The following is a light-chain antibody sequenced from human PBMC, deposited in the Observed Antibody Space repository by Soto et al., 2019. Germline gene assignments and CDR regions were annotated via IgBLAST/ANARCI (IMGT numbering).Light chain of an antibody. V-gene: IGKV1-39*01. CDR2: SAT. Sequence: IQMTQSPSSLSASVGDRVTITCRPSQSISNYLNWYQQKPGEAPKALIYSATNLQSGVPSRFSGSASRTEFTLTISRLQPEDFATYYCQQSYRPPYTFGQGTRLQIK. CDR1: QSISNY. CDR3: QQSYRPPYT. J-gene: IGKJ2*01.